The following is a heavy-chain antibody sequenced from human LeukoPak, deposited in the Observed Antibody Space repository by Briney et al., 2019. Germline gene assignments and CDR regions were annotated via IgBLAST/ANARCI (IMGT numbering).Heavy chain of an antibody. D-gene: IGHD6-19*01. CDR3: ARRSDWHFDF. CDR1: GFTFRSYA. Sequence: GGSLRLSCAASGFTFRSYAMSWVRQAPGKGLEWVSAISGSGGSTYYADSVKDRFTISRDTSKNTLYLQMNSLRAEDTAVYYCARRSDWHFDFWGQGTLVTVSS. V-gene: IGHV3-23*01. J-gene: IGHJ4*02. CDR2: ISGSGGST.